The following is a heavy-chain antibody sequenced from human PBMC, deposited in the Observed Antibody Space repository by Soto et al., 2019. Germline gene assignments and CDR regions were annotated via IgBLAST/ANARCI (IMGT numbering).Heavy chain of an antibody. Sequence: SETLSLTCTVSGGSISSSSYYWGWIRQPPGKGLEWIGSIYYSGSTYYNPSLKSRVTISVDTSKNQFSLKLSSVTAADTAVYYCARLRQLANTYYYYGMDVWGQGTTVTVSS. CDR2: IYYSGST. CDR1: GGSISSSSYY. V-gene: IGHV4-39*01. CDR3: ARLRQLANTYYYYGMDV. J-gene: IGHJ6*02. D-gene: IGHD6-13*01.